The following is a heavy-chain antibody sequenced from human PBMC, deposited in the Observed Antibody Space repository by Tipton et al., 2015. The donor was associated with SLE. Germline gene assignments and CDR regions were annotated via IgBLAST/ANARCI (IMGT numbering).Heavy chain of an antibody. CDR3: ARGHGTGTSLKAFAM. Sequence: QSGPEVKKSGESLKISCKGSGYDFFGYWLGWVRQMPGKGLEWMGIIYPDNSDTRYSPSFQGQVTISADKSMSTAYLQWTSLKASDTAMYYCARGHGTGTSLKAFAMWGQGTMVSVSS. D-gene: IGHD1-7*01. CDR1: GYDFFGYW. V-gene: IGHV5-51*03. J-gene: IGHJ3*02. CDR2: IYPDNSDT.